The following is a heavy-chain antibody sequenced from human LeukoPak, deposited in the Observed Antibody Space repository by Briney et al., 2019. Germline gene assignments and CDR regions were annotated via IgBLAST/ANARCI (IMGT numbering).Heavy chain of an antibody. J-gene: IGHJ4*02. CDR2: IYSGGGT. Sequence: GGSLRLSCAASGFTVSGNYVSWVRQAPGKGLEWVSVIYSGGGTYYADSVKGRFTISRDNSKNTLYLQMNSLRAEDTAVYYCARGERWLQLDYWGQGTLVTVSS. D-gene: IGHD5-24*01. CDR3: ARGERWLQLDY. CDR1: GFTVSGNY. V-gene: IGHV3-53*01.